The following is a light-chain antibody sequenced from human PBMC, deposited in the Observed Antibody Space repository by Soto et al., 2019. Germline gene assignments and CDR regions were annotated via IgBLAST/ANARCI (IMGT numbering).Light chain of an antibody. V-gene: IGLV4-69*01. J-gene: IGLJ2*01. CDR2: LDSDGSH. Sequence: QPVLTQSPSASASLGASVKLTCTLSSTHSSYAVAWHQQQPEKGPRYLMKLDSDGSHTKGDAIPDRFSGSSSGAERYLTISSLQSEDEADYYCQTWGTGINVVFGGGTKVTVL. CDR1: STHSSYA. CDR3: QTWGTGINVV.